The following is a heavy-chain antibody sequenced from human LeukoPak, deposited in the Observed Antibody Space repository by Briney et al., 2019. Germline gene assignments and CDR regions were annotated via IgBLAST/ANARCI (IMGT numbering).Heavy chain of an antibody. CDR3: ATDDPVMLTFGGVINLPFDY. J-gene: IGHJ4*02. CDR1: GNTLTESA. D-gene: IGHD3-16*02. V-gene: IGHV1-24*01. CDR2: FYREDGEI. Sequence: GASVKVSCKVSGNTLTESAVHWVRQAPGKGLEWMGGFYREDGEIVYAQKFKGRVTLTEDTSTDTAYMELSSLSSEDTAMYYCATDDPVMLTFGGVINLPFDYWGRGTLVTASS.